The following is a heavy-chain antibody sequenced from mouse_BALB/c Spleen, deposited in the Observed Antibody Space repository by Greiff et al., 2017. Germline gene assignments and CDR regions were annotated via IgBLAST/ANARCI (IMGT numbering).Heavy chain of an antibody. CDR3: ARLGNYRYDVYFDY. Sequence: EVQLQQSGPELVKPGASVKMSCKASGYTFTSYVMHWVKQKPGQGLEWIGYINPYNDGTKYNAKFKGKATLTSDKSSSTAYMELSSLTSEDSAVYYGARLGNYRYDVYFDYWGQGTTLTVSS. D-gene: IGHD2-14*01. CDR1: GYTFTSYV. J-gene: IGHJ2*01. V-gene: IGHV1-14*01. CDR2: INPYNDGT.